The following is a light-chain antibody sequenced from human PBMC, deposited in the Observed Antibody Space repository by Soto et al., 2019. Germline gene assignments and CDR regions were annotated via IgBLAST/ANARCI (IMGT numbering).Light chain of an antibody. J-gene: IGKJ2*01. V-gene: IGKV2-28*01. Sequence: DIVMTQSPLSLPVTPGEPASISCRSSQSLLHSNGYNYLDWYLQKPGQSPQLLIYLGSNRASGVPDRFSGRGSGTDFTLKISRVEAEDVGVYYCMQALHTPYTFGQGTKLEIQ. CDR3: MQALHTPYT. CDR1: QSLLHSNGYNY. CDR2: LGS.